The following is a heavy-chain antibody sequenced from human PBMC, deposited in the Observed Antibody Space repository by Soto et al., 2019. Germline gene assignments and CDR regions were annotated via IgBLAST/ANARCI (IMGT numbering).Heavy chain of an antibody. V-gene: IGHV3-30*18. CDR2: ISYDGSDK. Sequence: QLVESGGGVVQPGRSLGLSCAASGSTFSSYGMNWVRQAPGKGLEWVAVISYDGSDKYYADSVKGRFTISRDNSKNTLYLQMNSLRAEDTAVYYCAKNRGYNYGLDAFDIWGQGTMVTVSS. J-gene: IGHJ3*02. D-gene: IGHD5-18*01. CDR3: AKNRGYNYGLDAFDI. CDR1: GSTFSSYG.